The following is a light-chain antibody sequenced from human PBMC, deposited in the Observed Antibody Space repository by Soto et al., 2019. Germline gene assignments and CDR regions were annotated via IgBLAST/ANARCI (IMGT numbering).Light chain of an antibody. V-gene: IGLV2-14*01. CDR2: EVS. Sequence: QSVLTQPPSASGTPGQRVTISCTGTSRDVGGYNYVSWHQQHPGKAPKVIITEVSNRPSGVSNRFSGSKSGNTASLTISGLQAEDEADYYCSSYISSSTFVVFGGGTQLTVL. CDR3: SSYISSSTFVV. CDR1: SRDVGGYNY. J-gene: IGLJ2*01.